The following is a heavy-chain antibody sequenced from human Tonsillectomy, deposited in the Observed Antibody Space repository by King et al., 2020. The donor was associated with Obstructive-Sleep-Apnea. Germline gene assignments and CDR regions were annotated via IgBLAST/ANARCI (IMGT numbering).Heavy chain of an antibody. CDR2: IKSKTDGGTT. V-gene: IGHV3-15*01. CDR3: TTDLYYYDSSGFNYYYGMDV. CDR1: GFTFSNAW. J-gene: IGHJ6*04. Sequence: VQLVESGGGLVKPGRSLRLSCAASGFTFSNAWMSWVRQAPGKGLEWVGRIKSKTDGGTTDYAAPVKGRFTISRDDSKNTLYLQMNSLKTEDTAVYYCTTDLYYYDSSGFNYYYGMDVWGKGTTVTVSS. D-gene: IGHD3-22*01.